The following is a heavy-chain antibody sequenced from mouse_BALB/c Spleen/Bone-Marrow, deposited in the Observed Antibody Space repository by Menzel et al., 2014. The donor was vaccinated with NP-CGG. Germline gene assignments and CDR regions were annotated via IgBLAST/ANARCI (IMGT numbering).Heavy chain of an antibody. Sequence: EVKLMESGGGSVQPGGSRKLSCAASGFTFSSFGMHWVRQAPEKGLEWVAFISTGSTITYYADTVKGRFTISRDNPNNTLFLQMTSLRSEDTAMYYCARSHFYGNFFDYWGQGTTLTVSS. V-gene: IGHV5-17*02. CDR2: ISTGSTIT. D-gene: IGHD2-1*01. CDR3: ARSHFYGNFFDY. J-gene: IGHJ2*01. CDR1: GFTFSSFG.